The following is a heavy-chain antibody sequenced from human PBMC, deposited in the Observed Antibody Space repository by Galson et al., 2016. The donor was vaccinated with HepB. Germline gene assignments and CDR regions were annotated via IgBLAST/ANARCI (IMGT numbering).Heavy chain of an antibody. V-gene: IGHV3-23*01. CDR2: ISRSGDRT. J-gene: IGHJ4*02. Sequence: SLRLSCAASGFNFNLYSMTWIRQAPGKGLEWVSAISRSGDRTKYADSVEGRFSISRDNSKDTTYLHMTGLRVEDTAVYFCAKWGPHHDTGGYYYPRGWGQGTLVTV. D-gene: IGHD3-22*01. CDR3: AKWGPHHDTGGYYYPRG. CDR1: GFNFNLYS.